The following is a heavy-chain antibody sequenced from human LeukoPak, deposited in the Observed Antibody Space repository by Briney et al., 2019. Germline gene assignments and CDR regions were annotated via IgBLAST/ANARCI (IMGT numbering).Heavy chain of an antibody. J-gene: IGHJ3*02. CDR1: GGSISSYY. Sequence: SETLSLTCTVSGGSISSYYWSWIRQPAGKGPEWIGRIYTSGSTNYSPSLASRVTISRDTSKNQISLNLSSVTAADTAVYYCARIDYSALSHAFDIWGQGTTVTVSS. CDR2: IYTSGST. CDR3: ARIDYSALSHAFDI. V-gene: IGHV4-4*07. D-gene: IGHD4/OR15-4a*01.